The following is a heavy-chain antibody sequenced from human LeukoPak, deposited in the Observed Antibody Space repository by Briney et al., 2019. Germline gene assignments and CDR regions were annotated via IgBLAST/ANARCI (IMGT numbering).Heavy chain of an antibody. J-gene: IGHJ5*02. CDR1: GGSISSGSYY. D-gene: IGHD3-10*01. CDR3: ARAGPGGFDP. CDR2: IYTSGST. V-gene: IGHV4-61*02. Sequence: SETLSLTCIVSGGSISSGSYYWSWIRQPAGKGLEWIGRIYTSGSTNYNPSLKSRVTIPVDTSKNQFSLKLSSVTAADTAVYYCARAGPGGFDPWGQGTLVTVSS.